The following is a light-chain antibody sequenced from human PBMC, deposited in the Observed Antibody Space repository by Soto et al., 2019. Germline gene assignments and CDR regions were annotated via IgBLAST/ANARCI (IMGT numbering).Light chain of an antibody. CDR1: QSVSNNY. Sequence: EIVLTQSPGTLSLSPGERATLSCRASQSVSNNYLAWYQQKPGQAPRLLIYGASNRATGIPDRFSGSGSGTDFTLTITTLEPEDFGVYYCHQYADSPQTFGQGTKVDI. J-gene: IGKJ1*01. V-gene: IGKV3-20*01. CDR3: HQYADSPQT. CDR2: GAS.